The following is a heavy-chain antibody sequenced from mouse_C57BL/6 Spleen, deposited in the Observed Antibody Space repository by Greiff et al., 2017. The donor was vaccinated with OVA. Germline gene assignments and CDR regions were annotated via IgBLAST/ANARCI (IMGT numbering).Heavy chain of an antibody. V-gene: IGHV1-53*01. J-gene: IGHJ4*01. CDR3: ARGPHHRGRYYYAMDY. Sequence: VQLQQPGTELVKPGASVKLSCKASGYTFTSYWMHWVKQRPGQGLEWIGNINPSNGGTNYNEKFKSKATLTVDKSSSTAYMQLSSLTSEDSAVYYCARGPHHRGRYYYAMDYWGQGTSVTVSS. CDR2: INPSNGGT. CDR1: GYTFTSYW. D-gene: IGHD3-1*01.